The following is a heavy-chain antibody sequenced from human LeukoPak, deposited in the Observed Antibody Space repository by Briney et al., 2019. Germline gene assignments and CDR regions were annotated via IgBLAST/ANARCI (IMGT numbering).Heavy chain of an antibody. D-gene: IGHD3-16*01. CDR1: GYTITNNY. CDR2: INPSGTGT. Sequence: ASVKVSCKASGYTITNNYMHWVRQAPGQGLEWMGVINPSGTGTSYAQKFQGRVTMTRDTSTSTVYMELSSLRSEDTAVYYCARGAQSPRGRFDPWGQGTLVTVSS. V-gene: IGHV1-46*01. J-gene: IGHJ5*02. CDR3: ARGAQSPRGRFDP.